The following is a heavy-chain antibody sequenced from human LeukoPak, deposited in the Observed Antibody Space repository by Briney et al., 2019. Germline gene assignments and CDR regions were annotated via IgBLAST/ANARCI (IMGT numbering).Heavy chain of an antibody. J-gene: IGHJ5*02. D-gene: IGHD5-24*01. CDR2: IIAIFGTA. CDR1: GGTFSSYA. CDR3: ARDNSVRDEAWWFNP. Sequence: SVKVSCKASGGTFSSYAISWVRQAPGQGLEWMGGIIAIFGTANYAQKFQGRVTITADESTSTAYMELSSLRSEDTAMYYCARDNSVRDEAWWFNPWGQGTLVTVSS. V-gene: IGHV1-69*13.